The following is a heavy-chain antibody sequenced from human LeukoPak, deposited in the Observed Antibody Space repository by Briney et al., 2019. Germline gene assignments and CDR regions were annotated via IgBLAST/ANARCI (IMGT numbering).Heavy chain of an antibody. Sequence: ASVKVSCKASGYNFASYGITWVRQAPGQGLEWMGWISPYNGNTNYAQKLQGRVTMTTDTSTSTAYMELRSLRSDDTAVYYCARVASVGIAAAGTGGDYWGQGTLVTVSS. CDR3: ARVASVGIAAAGTGGDY. J-gene: IGHJ4*02. CDR1: GYNFASYG. V-gene: IGHV1-18*01. CDR2: ISPYNGNT. D-gene: IGHD6-13*01.